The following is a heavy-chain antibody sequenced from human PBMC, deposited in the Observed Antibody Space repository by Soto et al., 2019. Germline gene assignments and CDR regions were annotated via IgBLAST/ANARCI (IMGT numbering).Heavy chain of an antibody. CDR1: GFTFTTHW. J-gene: IGHJ4*02. V-gene: IGHV3-7*05. Sequence: GGSLRLSCAASGFTFTTHWMSWVRQAPGKGLEWVASIKQDGSLRYYVDSVKDRFTISRDNAKNSLNLQMNSLRAEDTAIYYCASSTYQVHYDFWGQGTLVTVSS. CDR2: IKQDGSLR. D-gene: IGHD2-2*01. CDR3: ASSTYQVHYDF.